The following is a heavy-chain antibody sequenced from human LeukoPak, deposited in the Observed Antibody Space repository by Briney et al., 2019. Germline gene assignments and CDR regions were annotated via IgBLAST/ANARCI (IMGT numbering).Heavy chain of an antibody. V-gene: IGHV3-23*01. CDR1: GFTFNNYA. CDR2: ISNNGGYT. CDR3: AKGPQYSTGWPNAGFDY. J-gene: IGHJ4*02. Sequence: GGSLRLPCATTGFTFNNYAMSWVRQAPGKGLEWVSSISNNGGYTIYADSVKGRFTISRDNSKDTVYLQMSSLRAEDAAVYYCAKGPQYSTGWPNAGFDYWGQGTLVTVSS. D-gene: IGHD6-19*01.